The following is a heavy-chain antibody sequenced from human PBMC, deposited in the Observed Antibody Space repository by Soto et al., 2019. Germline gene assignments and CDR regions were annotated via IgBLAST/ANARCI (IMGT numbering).Heavy chain of an antibody. Sequence: LRLSWSASAVNFRSYAMSWVRQAPGKGLEWVSAVGGSGSDTYYADSVKGRFTISRDDSKDTLYLHMSSLRVEDTAIYYCAKRQSFDFWSGYLPFFDYWGQGTPVTVSS. J-gene: IGHJ4*02. D-gene: IGHD3-3*01. CDR1: AVNFRSYA. CDR2: VGGSGSDT. CDR3: AKRQSFDFWSGYLPFFDY. V-gene: IGHV3-23*01.